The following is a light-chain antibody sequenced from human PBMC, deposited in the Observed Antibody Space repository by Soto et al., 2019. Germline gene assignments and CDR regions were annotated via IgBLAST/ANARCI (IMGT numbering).Light chain of an antibody. V-gene: IGKV3-11*01. Sequence: EIVLTQSPATLSLSPGERATLSCRASQSVSSYLAWYQQKPSQAPRLLIYDASSRATGIPARFSGSGSATDFTLTISSLEPEDVAVYYCQQRGNWPPTFGQGTKLEIK. CDR3: QQRGNWPPT. CDR1: QSVSSY. J-gene: IGKJ2*01. CDR2: DAS.